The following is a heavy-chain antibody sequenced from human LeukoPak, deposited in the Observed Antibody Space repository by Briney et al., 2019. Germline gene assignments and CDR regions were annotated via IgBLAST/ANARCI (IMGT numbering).Heavy chain of an antibody. CDR1: GFAVSSNY. CDR3: ARDPPARYSSGWYSY. CDR2: IYSGGST. J-gene: IGHJ4*01. D-gene: IGHD6-19*01. Sequence: PGGSLRLSCAASGFAVSSNYMSWVRQAPGKGLEWVSVIYSGGSTYYADSVKGRFTISRDNSKNTLYLQMNSLRAEDTAVYYCARDPPARYSSGWYSYWGQEPWSPSPQ. V-gene: IGHV3-53*01.